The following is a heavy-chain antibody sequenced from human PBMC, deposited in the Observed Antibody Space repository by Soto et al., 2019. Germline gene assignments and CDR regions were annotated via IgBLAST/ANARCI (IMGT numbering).Heavy chain of an antibody. CDR1: GNTFTSYD. D-gene: IGHD3-10*01. CDR2: INPNSVNI. J-gene: IGHJ4*01. V-gene: IGHV1-8*01. Sequence: ASVKVSCKASGNTFTSYDINWVRQATGHGLEWMGWINPNSVNIGYAQKFQGRVTMTRDTAIRTAYMEVSRLRSDDTGVYYCARGRASGSYYLLDYWGHGTLVTTSS. CDR3: ARGRASGSYYLLDY.